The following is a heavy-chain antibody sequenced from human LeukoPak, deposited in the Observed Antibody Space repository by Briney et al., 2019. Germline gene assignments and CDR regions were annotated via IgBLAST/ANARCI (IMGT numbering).Heavy chain of an antibody. Sequence: SVKVSCKASGYTFTSYGISWVRQAPGQGLEWMGWISVYNGKTNYAQKLQGRVTMTTDTSTSTAYMELRSLRSDDTAVYYCARDKNCSGGSCYSLNYYYYYGMDVWGQGTTVTVSS. CDR3: ARDKNCSGGSCYSLNYYYYYGMDV. CDR1: GYTFTSYG. V-gene: IGHV1-18*01. D-gene: IGHD2-15*01. CDR2: ISVYNGKT. J-gene: IGHJ6*02.